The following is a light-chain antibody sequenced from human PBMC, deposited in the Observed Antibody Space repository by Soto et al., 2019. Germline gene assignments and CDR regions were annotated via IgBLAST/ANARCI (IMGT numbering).Light chain of an antibody. CDR2: DVS. J-gene: IGLJ3*02. V-gene: IGLV2-14*01. CDR1: SSDVGGYKY. Sequence: QSVLTQPASVSGSPGQSITISCTGTSSDVGGYKYVSWYQQHPGKAPKLMIYDVSNRPSGVSNRFSGSKSGNTASLTISGLQPEDEADYHCSSYTSGSRWVFGGGTKLTVL. CDR3: SSYTSGSRWV.